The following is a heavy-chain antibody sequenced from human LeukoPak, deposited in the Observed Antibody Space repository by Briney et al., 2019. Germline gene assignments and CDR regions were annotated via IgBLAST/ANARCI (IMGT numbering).Heavy chain of an antibody. D-gene: IGHD5-18*01. CDR1: GFTFSTFA. V-gene: IGHV3-21*06. Sequence: GGSLRLSCAASGFTFSTFAMHWVRLSPGKGLEWVSSITGSGPYMLYADSVKHRFTISRDNTKNLLYLEMNSLRAEDTAIYYCARHLSGVTGYTYGRGIDYWGQGTLVTVSS. J-gene: IGHJ4*02. CDR2: ITGSGPYM. CDR3: ARHLSGVTGYTYGRGIDY.